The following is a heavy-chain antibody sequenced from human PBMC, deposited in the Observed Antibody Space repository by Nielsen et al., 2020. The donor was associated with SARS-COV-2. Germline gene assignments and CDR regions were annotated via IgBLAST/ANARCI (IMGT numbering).Heavy chain of an antibody. Sequence: GESLKISCAASGFTFRDYWMHWVRQAPGEGLVWVSRINPDGSKTANADSVKGRFTVSRDNAENTLYLQMDSLTADDTAIYYCTKDFDMPWGFWGQGALVTVSS. J-gene: IGHJ4*02. D-gene: IGHD3-9*01. CDR1: GFTFRDYW. CDR3: TKDFDMPWGF. V-gene: IGHV3-74*01. CDR2: INPDGSKT.